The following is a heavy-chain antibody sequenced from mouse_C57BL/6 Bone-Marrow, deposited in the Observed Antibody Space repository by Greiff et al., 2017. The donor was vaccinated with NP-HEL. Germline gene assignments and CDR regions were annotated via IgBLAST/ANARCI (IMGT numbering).Heavy chain of an antibody. J-gene: IGHJ2*01. V-gene: IGHV1-80*01. Sequence: QVHVKQSGAELVKPGASVKISCKASGYAFSSYWMNWVKQRPGKGLEWIGQIYPGDGDTNYNGKFKGKATLTADKSSSTAYMQLSSLTSEDSAVYFCARGFTTVVAHFDYWGQGTTLTVSS. CDR2: IYPGDGDT. D-gene: IGHD1-1*01. CDR3: ARGFTTVVAHFDY. CDR1: GYAFSSYW.